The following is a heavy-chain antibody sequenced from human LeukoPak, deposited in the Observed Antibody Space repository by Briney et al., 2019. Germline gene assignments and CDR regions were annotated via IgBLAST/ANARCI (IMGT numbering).Heavy chain of an antibody. V-gene: IGHV1-18*01. Sequence: GASVKVSCKASGYTFTSYGISWVRQAPGQGLEWMGWISAYNGNTNYAQKLQGRVTMTTDTSTSTAYMGLRSLRSDDTAVYYCARNDFWSGYRLPDVWGQGTTVTVSS. D-gene: IGHD3-3*01. CDR2: ISAYNGNT. CDR3: ARNDFWSGYRLPDV. CDR1: GYTFTSYG. J-gene: IGHJ6*02.